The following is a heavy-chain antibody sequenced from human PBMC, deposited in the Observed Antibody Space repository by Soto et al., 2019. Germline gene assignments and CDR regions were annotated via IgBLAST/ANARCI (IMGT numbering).Heavy chain of an antibody. CDR2: IYYSGST. CDR1: GGSISSSSYY. Sequence: QLQLQESGPGLVKPSETLSLTCTVSGGSISSSSYYWGWIRQPPGKGLEWIGSIYYSGSTYYNPSLKSRVTISVDTSKNQFSLKLSSVTAADTAVYYCARVHNSGSYFAYWGQGTLVTVSS. D-gene: IGHD1-26*01. CDR3: ARVHNSGSYFAY. J-gene: IGHJ4*02. V-gene: IGHV4-39*01.